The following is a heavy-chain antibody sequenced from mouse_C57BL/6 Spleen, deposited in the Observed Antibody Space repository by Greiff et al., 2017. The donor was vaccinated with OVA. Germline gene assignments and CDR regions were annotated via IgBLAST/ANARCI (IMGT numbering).Heavy chain of an antibody. J-gene: IGHJ3*01. CDR2: INPSNGGT. D-gene: IGHD2-2*01. CDR3: ARSIYYGYDSWFAY. Sequence: VQLQQPGTELVKPGASVKLSCKASGYTFTSYWMHWVKQRPGQGLEWIGNINPSNGGTNYNEKFKSKATLTVDKSSSTAYMQLSSLTSEDSAVSYCARSIYYGYDSWFAYWGQGTLVTVSA. V-gene: IGHV1-53*01. CDR1: GYTFTSYW.